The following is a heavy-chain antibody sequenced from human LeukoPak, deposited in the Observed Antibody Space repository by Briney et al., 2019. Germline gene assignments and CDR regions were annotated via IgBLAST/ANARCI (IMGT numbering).Heavy chain of an antibody. D-gene: IGHD6-13*01. CDR1: GFTFSSYW. CDR3: ATPAAGPGAEYSLY. V-gene: IGHV3-21*01. CDR2: IDFTSRYI. J-gene: IGHJ1*01. Sequence: GGSLRLSCAASGFTFSSYWMHWVRQAPGKGLEGVSSIDFTSRYIYNADSVKGRFTTSRDNAKNSLDLQMNSLKVEDTAVYYCATPAAGPGAEYSLYWGQGTLVIVSS.